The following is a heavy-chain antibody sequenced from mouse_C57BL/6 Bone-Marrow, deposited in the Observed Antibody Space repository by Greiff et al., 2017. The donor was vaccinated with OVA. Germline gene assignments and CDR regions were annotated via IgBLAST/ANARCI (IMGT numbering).Heavy chain of an antibody. CDR1: GFTFTDYY. V-gene: IGHV7-3*01. J-gene: IGHJ4*01. Sequence: EVKVVESGGGLVQPGGSLSLSCAASGFTFTDYYMSWVRQPPGKALEWLGFIRNKANGYTTEYSASVKGRFTISRDNSQSILYLQMNALRAEDSATYYCARSVDYGSRAMDYWGQGTSVTVSS. D-gene: IGHD1-1*01. CDR2: IRNKANGYTT. CDR3: ARSVDYGSRAMDY.